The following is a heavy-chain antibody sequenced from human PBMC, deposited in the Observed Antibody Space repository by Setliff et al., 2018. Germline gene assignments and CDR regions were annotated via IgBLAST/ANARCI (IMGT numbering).Heavy chain of an antibody. CDR1: GFTFSTYD. CDR3: AKEPPVLGRGLDY. CDR2: ISASGDTT. D-gene: IGHD1-26*01. J-gene: IGHJ4*02. Sequence: PGGSLRLSCAASGFTFSTYDMSWVRQAPGKGLEWVSAISASGDTTYYADSVRGRFTISRDNSKSTLYLQMNSLRAEDTAVYYCAKEPPVLGRGLDYWGQGTLVTVSS. V-gene: IGHV3-23*01.